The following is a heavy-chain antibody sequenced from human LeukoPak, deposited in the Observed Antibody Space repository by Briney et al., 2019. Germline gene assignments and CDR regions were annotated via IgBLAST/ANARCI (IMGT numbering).Heavy chain of an antibody. D-gene: IGHD2-21*02. Sequence: ASVKVSCKASGYTFTSYAMNWVRQAPGQGLEWMGWINTNTGNPTYAQGFTGRFVFSLDTSVSTAYLQISSPKAEDTAVYYCASDYCGGDCYYAFDIWGQGTMVTVSS. CDR2: INTNTGNP. CDR3: ASDYCGGDCYYAFDI. V-gene: IGHV7-4-1*02. J-gene: IGHJ3*02. CDR1: GYTFTSYA.